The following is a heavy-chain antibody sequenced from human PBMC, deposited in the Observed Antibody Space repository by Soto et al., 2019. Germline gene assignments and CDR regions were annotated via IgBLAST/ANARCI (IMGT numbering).Heavy chain of an antibody. CDR3: ASVRVDSGSYLYYYGMDV. V-gene: IGHV1-69*13. Sequence: ASVKVSCKASGGTFSSYAISWVRQAPGQGLEWMGGIIPIFGTANYAQKFQGRVTITADESTSTAYMELSSLRSEDTAVYYWASVRVDSGSYLYYYGMDVWGQGTTVTVSS. J-gene: IGHJ6*02. CDR1: GGTFSSYA. D-gene: IGHD1-26*01. CDR2: IIPIFGTA.